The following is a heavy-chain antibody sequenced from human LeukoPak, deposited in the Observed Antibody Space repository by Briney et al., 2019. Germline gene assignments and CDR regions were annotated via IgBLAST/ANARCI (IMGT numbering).Heavy chain of an antibody. CDR2: IRYDGSNK. CDR3: AKARWELLCSPDY. D-gene: IGHD1-26*01. V-gene: IGHV3-30*02. Sequence: GGSLRLPCAASGFTFSSYGMHWVRQAPGKGLEWVAYIRYDGSNKYYEDSMKGRFTISRDNSKNMLYLQMNSLRAEDTAVYYCAKARWELLCSPDYWGQGTLVTVSS. J-gene: IGHJ4*02. CDR1: GFTFSSYG.